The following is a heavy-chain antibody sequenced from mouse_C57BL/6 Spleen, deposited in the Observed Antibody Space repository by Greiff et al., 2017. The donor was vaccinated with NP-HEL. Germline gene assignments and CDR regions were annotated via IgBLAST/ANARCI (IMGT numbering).Heavy chain of an antibody. CDR1: GYTFTSYW. J-gene: IGHJ2*01. V-gene: IGHV1-59*01. CDR3: ARVVTTVVARYFDY. D-gene: IGHD1-1*01. Sequence: QVQLQQPGAELVRPGTSVKLSCKASGYTFTSYWMHWVKQRPGQGLEWIGVIDTSDSYTNYNQKFKGKATLTVDTSSSTAYMQLSSLTSEDSAVYDCARVVTTVVARYFDYWGQGTTLTVSS. CDR2: IDTSDSYT.